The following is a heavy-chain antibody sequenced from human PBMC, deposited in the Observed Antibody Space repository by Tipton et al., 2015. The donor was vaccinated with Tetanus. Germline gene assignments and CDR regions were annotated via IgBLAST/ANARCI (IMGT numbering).Heavy chain of an antibody. D-gene: IGHD1-26*01. Sequence: SLRLSCAASGFTFDDYAMHWVRQVPGKGLEWVSGISWNSGTIGYADSVKGRFTMSRDNRKNSLYLQMNSVRPEDTALYYCARGGSYHTPPGYWGQGTLVTVSS. CDR3: ARGGSYHTPPGY. CDR1: GFTFDDYA. CDR2: ISWNSGTI. J-gene: IGHJ4*02. V-gene: IGHV3-9*01.